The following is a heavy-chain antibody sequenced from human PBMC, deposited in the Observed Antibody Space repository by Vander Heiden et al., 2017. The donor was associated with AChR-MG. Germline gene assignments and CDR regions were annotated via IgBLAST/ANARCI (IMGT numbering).Heavy chain of an antibody. CDR1: GDSVSSNSAA. V-gene: IGHV6-1*01. CDR2: TYYRSKWYN. Sequence: QVQLQQSGPGLVKPSQTLSLTCAISGDSVSSNSAAWNWIRQSPSRGREWLGRTYYRSKWYNDYAVPVKSRITINPDTSKNQFSLQLNSVTPEDTAVYYCARDSSASLGSYYYYGMDVWGHGTTVTVSS. J-gene: IGHJ6*02. D-gene: IGHD3-16*01. CDR3: ARDSSASLGSYYYYGMDV.